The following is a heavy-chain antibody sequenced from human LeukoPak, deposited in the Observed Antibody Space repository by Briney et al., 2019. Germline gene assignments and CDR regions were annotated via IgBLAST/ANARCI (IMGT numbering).Heavy chain of an antibody. J-gene: IGHJ4*02. CDR1: GYTFTSNY. CDR3: ARDSYCSGGTCYSRVGY. CDR2: INTNTGNP. V-gene: IGHV7-4-1*02. Sequence: ASVKVSCKASGYTFTSNYIHWVRQAPGQGLEWMGLINTNTGNPTYAQGLTERFVFSWDTSVSTAYLQITSLKAEDTAVYFCARDSYCSGGTCYSRVGYWGQGTEVTVSS. D-gene: IGHD2-15*01.